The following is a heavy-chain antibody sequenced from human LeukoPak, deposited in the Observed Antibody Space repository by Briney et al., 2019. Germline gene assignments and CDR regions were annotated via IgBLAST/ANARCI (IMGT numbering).Heavy chain of an antibody. Sequence: GGSLRLSCAASGFTFSSYAISWVRQAPGKGLEWVAIIRPDANDGSYVDSVKGRFTISRDNAKNSLYLQLNSLRAEDTAVYFCARADWGSIDYWGQGALVTVSS. CDR3: ARADWGSIDY. CDR2: IRPDANDG. CDR1: GFTFSSYA. D-gene: IGHD7-27*01. J-gene: IGHJ4*02. V-gene: IGHV3-7*01.